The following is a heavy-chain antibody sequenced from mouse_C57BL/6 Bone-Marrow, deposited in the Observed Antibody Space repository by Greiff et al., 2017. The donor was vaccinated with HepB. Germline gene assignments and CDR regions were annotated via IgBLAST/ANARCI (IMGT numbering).Heavy chain of an antibody. J-gene: IGHJ4*01. CDR1: GFTFSDYG. CDR2: ISSGSSTI. Sequence: EVKLQESGGGLVKPGGSLKLSCAASGFTFSDYGMHWVRQAPEKGLEWVAYISSGSSTIYYADTVKGRFTISRDNAKNTLFLQMTSLRSEDTAMYYCARRPYDYDGYYYAMDYWGQGTSVTVSS. CDR3: ARRPYDYDGYYYAMDY. V-gene: IGHV5-17*01. D-gene: IGHD2-4*01.